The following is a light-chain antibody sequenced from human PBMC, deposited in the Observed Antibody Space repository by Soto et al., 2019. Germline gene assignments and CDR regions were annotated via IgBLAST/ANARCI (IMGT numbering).Light chain of an antibody. Sequence: EIALTQSPGTLSLSPRERATLSCRASQSVSSSYLAWYQQKPGQAPRLLIYGASSRATGIPDRFSGSGSGTDFTLTISRLEPEDFAVYYCQQYGSSPTFGQGTKV. J-gene: IGKJ1*01. CDR2: GAS. V-gene: IGKV3-20*01. CDR1: QSVSSSY. CDR3: QQYGSSPT.